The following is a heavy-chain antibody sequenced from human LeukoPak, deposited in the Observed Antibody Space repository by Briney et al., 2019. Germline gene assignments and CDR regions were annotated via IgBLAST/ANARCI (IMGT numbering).Heavy chain of an antibody. V-gene: IGHV3-7*05. Sequence: GGSLRLSCAASGFTFSSFWMTWVRQAPGKGLEWVANIRQDGNERYYVDSVKGRFTISRDNAKNSLYLQMSSLRAEDTAVYYCAKDFPYGDPFDYWGQGTLVTVSS. J-gene: IGHJ4*02. CDR3: AKDFPYGDPFDY. D-gene: IGHD4-17*01. CDR1: GFTFSSFW. CDR2: IRQDGNER.